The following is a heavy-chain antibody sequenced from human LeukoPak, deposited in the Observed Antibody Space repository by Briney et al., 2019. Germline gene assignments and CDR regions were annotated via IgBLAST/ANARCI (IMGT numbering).Heavy chain of an antibody. D-gene: IGHD1-26*01. J-gene: IGHJ6*03. CDR3: ARDGSGSYYDYYYYYMDV. V-gene: IGHV3-21*01. Sequence: GGSLRLSCAASGFTFSSYSMNWVRQAPGKGLEWVSSISSSSSYIYYADPVKGRFTISRDNAKNSLYLQMNSLRAEDTAVYYCARDGSGSYYDYYYYYMDVWGKGTTVTVSS. CDR1: GFTFSSYS. CDR2: ISSSSSYI.